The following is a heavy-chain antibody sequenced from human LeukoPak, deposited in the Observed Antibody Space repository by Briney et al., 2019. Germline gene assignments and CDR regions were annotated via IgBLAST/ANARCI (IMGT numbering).Heavy chain of an antibody. CDR1: GYSISSGYY. CDR3: ASEYGSGSYWINWFDP. V-gene: IGHV4-38-2*02. D-gene: IGHD3-10*01. Sequence: SETLSLTCTVSGYSISSGYYWGWIRQPPGKGLEWIGSIYHSGSTYYNPSLKSRVTMSVDTSKNQFSLKLSSVTAADTAVYYCASEYGSGSYWINWFDPWGQGTLVTVSS. CDR2: IYHSGST. J-gene: IGHJ5*02.